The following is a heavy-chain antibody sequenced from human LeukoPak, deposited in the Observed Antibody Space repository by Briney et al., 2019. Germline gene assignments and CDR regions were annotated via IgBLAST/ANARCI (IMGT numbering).Heavy chain of an antibody. CDR3: AELGITMIGGV. CDR1: GFIFDDYA. Sequence: GGSLRLSCAASGFIFDDYAMHWVRQAPGKGLEWVSSISWNSGVIAYADSVKGRFTISRDNAKNSLYLQMNSLRAEDTAVYYCAELGITMIGGVWGKGTTVTISS. V-gene: IGHV3-9*01. D-gene: IGHD3-10*02. J-gene: IGHJ6*04. CDR2: ISWNSGVI.